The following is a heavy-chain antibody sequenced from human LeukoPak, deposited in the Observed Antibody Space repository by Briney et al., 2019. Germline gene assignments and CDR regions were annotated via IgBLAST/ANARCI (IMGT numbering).Heavy chain of an antibody. CDR1: GYTLTELS. V-gene: IGHV1-24*01. J-gene: IGHJ5*02. Sequence: ASVKVSCKVSGYTLTELSMHWVRQAPGKGLEWMGGFDPEDGETIYAQKFQGRVTMTEDTSTDTAYMELSSLRSEDTAVYYCATVPLGLPIGWFDPWGQGTLVTVSS. CDR2: FDPEDGET. D-gene: IGHD3/OR15-3a*01. CDR3: ATVPLGLPIGWFDP.